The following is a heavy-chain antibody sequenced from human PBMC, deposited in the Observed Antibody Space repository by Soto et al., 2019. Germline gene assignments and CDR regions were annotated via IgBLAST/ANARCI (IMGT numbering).Heavy chain of an antibody. CDR2: IAYSGST. V-gene: IGHV4-31*03. CDR1: GGSISSGAYY. J-gene: IGHJ5*02. D-gene: IGHD2-2*01. CDR3: AREWACDNSSTYNPHWFEP. Sequence: QVQLQESGPGLVKPSQTLSLTCSVSGGSISSGAYYWTWIRQHPGKGLEWIGYIAYSGSTYYNPSLKSRLTISVDTSKYQFSLKLRSVTAADKAVYYCAREWACDNSSTYNPHWFEPWVQGTLVTVSS.